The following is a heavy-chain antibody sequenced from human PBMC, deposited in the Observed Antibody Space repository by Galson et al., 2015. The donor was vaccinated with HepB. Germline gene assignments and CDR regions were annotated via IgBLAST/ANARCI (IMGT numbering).Heavy chain of an antibody. CDR3: TTGGSYDFWSGYLF. V-gene: IGHV3-15*01. Sequence: SLRLSCAGSGFTFSNAWMSWVRQAPGKGLEWVGRIKSKTDGGTTDYAAPVKGRFTISRDDSKNTLYLQMNSLKTEDTAVYYCTTGGSYDFWSGYLFWGQGTLVTVSS. D-gene: IGHD3-3*01. CDR2: IKSKTDGGTT. J-gene: IGHJ4*02. CDR1: GFTFSNAW.